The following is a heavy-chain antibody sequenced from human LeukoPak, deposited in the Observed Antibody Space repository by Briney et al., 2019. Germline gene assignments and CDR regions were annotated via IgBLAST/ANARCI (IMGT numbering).Heavy chain of an antibody. D-gene: IGHD3-22*01. J-gene: IGHJ4*02. CDR1: GGSISSYY. Sequence: SETLSLTCTVSGGSISSYYWSWIRQPPGKGLEGIGYIYYSGSTNYNPSLKSRVTISVDTSKNQFSLKLSSVTAADTAVYYCARGFYDSSGYYRDYWGQGTLVTVSS. V-gene: IGHV4-59*08. CDR3: ARGFYDSSGYYRDY. CDR2: IYYSGST.